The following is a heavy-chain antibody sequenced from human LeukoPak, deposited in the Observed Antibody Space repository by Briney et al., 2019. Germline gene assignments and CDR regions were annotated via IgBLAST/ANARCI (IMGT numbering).Heavy chain of an antibody. CDR2: IYTSGST. V-gene: IGHV4-61*02. CDR1: GGPISSGSYY. D-gene: IGHD2-2*01. Sequence: SETLSLTCTVSGGPISSGSYYWSWIRQPAGKGLEWIGRIYTSGSTNYNPSLKSRVTISVDTSKNQFSLKLSSVTAADTAVYYCARSKYHGSVIDYWGQGTLVTVSS. CDR3: ARSKYHGSVIDY. J-gene: IGHJ4*02.